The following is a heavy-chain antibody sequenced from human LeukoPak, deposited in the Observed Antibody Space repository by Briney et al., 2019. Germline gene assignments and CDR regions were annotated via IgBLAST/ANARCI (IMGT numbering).Heavy chain of an antibody. V-gene: IGHV3-64D*09. Sequence: GGSLRLSCSASGFTFSRYAMHWVRQAPGKGLEYVSGINDNGGRTHYGDSVKGRFSISRDNSKNTLHLQMTTLRAEDTALYYCVKDVAGSYAFDYWGRGILVTVAS. J-gene: IGHJ4*02. D-gene: IGHD1-26*01. CDR1: GFTFSRYA. CDR3: VKDVAGSYAFDY. CDR2: INDNGGRT.